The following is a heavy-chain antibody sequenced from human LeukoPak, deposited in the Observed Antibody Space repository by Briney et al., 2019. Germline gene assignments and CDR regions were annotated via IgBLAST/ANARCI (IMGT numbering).Heavy chain of an antibody. CDR2: IYSGGST. J-gene: IGHJ3*02. CDR1: GFTVSSNY. D-gene: IGHD3-16*02. Sequence: PGGSLRLSCAASGFTVSSNYMSWVRQAPGKGLEWVSVIYSGGSTYYADSVKGRFTISRDNSKNTLYLQMNSLRAEDTAVYYCAREVMITFGGVIAPGAFDIWGQGTMVTVSS. V-gene: IGHV3-66*01. CDR3: AREVMITFGGVIAPGAFDI.